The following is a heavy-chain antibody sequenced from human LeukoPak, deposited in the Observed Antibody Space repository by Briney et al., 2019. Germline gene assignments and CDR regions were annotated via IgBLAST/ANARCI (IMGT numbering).Heavy chain of an antibody. CDR2: ISGSGDST. CDR3: ARVSTTVVDYYFDY. V-gene: IGHV3-23*01. CDR1: GFTFGSYG. D-gene: IGHD4-23*01. J-gene: IGHJ4*02. Sequence: GGSLRLSCEASGFTFGSYGMSWVRQAPGKGLEWVSSISGSGDSTYYADSVKGRFSISRDNSKTTLYLQMNSLRAEDMAVYYCARVSTTVVDYYFDYWGQGTLVTVPS.